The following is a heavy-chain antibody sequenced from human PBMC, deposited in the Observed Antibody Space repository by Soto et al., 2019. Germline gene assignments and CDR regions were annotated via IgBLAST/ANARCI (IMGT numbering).Heavy chain of an antibody. J-gene: IGHJ6*02. V-gene: IGHV3-30-3*01. Sequence: PGGSLRLSCAASGFTFSSYAMHWVRQAPGKGLEWVAVISYDGSNKYYADSVNGRFTISRDNSKNTLYLQMNSLRAEDTAVYYCARDSYGYSDYYYGMDVWGQGTTVTVSS. CDR3: ARDSYGYSDYYYGMDV. CDR2: ISYDGSNK. CDR1: GFTFSSYA. D-gene: IGHD5-18*01.